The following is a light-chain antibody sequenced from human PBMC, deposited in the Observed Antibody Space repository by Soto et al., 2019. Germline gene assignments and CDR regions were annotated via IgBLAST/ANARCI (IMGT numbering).Light chain of an antibody. J-gene: IGKJ5*01. CDR1: QSVTSF. CDR3: QQSYNFPIT. V-gene: IGKV1-39*01. Sequence: DIQMTQSPSSLSASVGDRVTITCRASQSVTSFVNWYQEKPGKAPKLLIYTASALQSGVPSRFSGSGSGTDFTLTITSLQPEDFATYYCQQSYNFPITFGQGTRL. CDR2: TAS.